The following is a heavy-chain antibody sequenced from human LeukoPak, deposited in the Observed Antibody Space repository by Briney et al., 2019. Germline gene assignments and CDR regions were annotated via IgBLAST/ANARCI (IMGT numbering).Heavy chain of an antibody. V-gene: IGHV3-30*03. D-gene: IGHD1-7*01. CDR3: ASNWNSMFNY. CDR2: ISYDGSNK. J-gene: IGHJ4*02. CDR1: GFTFSSYG. Sequence: GGSLRLSCAASGFTFSSYGMHWVRQAPGKGLEWVAVISYDGSNKYYADSVKGRFTISRDNSKNTLYLQMNSLRAEDTAVYYCASNWNSMFNYWGQGTLVTVSS.